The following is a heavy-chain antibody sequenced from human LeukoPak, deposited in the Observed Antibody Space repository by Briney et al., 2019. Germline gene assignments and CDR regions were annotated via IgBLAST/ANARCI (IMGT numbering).Heavy chain of an antibody. CDR3: ARAPYYYDTSGFLI. V-gene: IGHV3-74*01. Sequence: GGSLRLSCAASGFTFSSSAMSWVRQAPGKGLEWVSRINSDGSSTTYADSVKGRFTISRDNAKNTLYLQMNSLRAEDTAVYYCARAPYYYDTSGFLIWGQGTMVTVSS. D-gene: IGHD3-22*01. CDR2: INSDGSST. J-gene: IGHJ3*02. CDR1: GFTFSSSA.